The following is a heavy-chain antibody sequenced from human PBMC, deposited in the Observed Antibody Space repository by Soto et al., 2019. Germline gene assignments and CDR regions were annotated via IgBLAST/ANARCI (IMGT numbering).Heavy chain of an antibody. J-gene: IGHJ6*02. CDR2: IYHSGST. D-gene: IGHD1-26*01. V-gene: IGHV4-4*02. CDR1: GGSISSSNW. CDR3: ARVSGSYYYGMDV. Sequence: QVQLQESGPGLVKPSGTLSLSCAVSGGSISSSNWWSWVRQPPGKGLEWIGEIYHSGSTNYNPSLKSRVTISVDKSKNQFSLRLTSVTAADTAVYYCARVSGSYYYGMDVWGQGTTVTVSS.